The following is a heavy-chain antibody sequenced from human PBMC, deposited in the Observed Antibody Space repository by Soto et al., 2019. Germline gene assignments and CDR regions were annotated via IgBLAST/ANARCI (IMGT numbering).Heavy chain of an antibody. D-gene: IGHD3-16*01. CDR2: VYPSDSDV. CDR3: TKGATRPFDS. J-gene: IGHJ4*02. CDR1: GYRFTSSW. V-gene: IGHV5-51*01. Sequence: GASLKNSCQHSGYRFTSSWIGWVRQMPGKGLEWLGNVYPSDSDVIYSPSSEGRATISPDNSINTAYLHLLTLTASDTAIYDCTKGATRPFDSWGQGTLVTISS.